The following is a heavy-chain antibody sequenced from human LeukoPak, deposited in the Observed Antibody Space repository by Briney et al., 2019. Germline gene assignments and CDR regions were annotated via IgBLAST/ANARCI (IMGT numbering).Heavy chain of an antibody. V-gene: IGHV1-18*01. D-gene: IGHD2-2*01. CDR3: ASLGYCSSTSCSGGYYYYGMDV. J-gene: IGHJ6*02. Sequence: ASVKVSCKASGYTFTSYGISWVRQAPGQGLEWMGWISAYNGNTNYAQKLQGRVTMTTDTSTSTAYMELRSLRSDDTAVYYCASLGYCSSTSCSGGYYYYGMDVWGQGTTVTVSS. CDR1: GYTFTSYG. CDR2: ISAYNGNT.